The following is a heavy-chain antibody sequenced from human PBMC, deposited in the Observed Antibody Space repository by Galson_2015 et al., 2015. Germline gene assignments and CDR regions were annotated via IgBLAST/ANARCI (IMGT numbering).Heavy chain of an antibody. Sequence: SLRLSCAASGFNFSSFAMTWVRQAPGKGLEWVAAINAGGISTYYAESAKRRFIISTDNSRSMLYLQMTGLRADDTAIYWCAKSRVMYFDWWADWGQGTHVSVSS. CDR3: AKSRVMYFDWWAD. J-gene: IGHJ4*02. V-gene: IGHV3-23*01. CDR2: INAGGIST. CDR1: GFNFSSFA. D-gene: IGHD3-9*01.